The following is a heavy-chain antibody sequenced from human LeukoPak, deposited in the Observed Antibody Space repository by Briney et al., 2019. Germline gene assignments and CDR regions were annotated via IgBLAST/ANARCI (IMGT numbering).Heavy chain of an antibody. D-gene: IGHD3-10*01. CDR2: ISYDGSNK. Sequence: PGGSLRLSCAASGFTFSSYGMHWVRQAPGKGLEWMAVISYDGSNKYYADSVKGRFTISRDNSKNTLYLQMNSLRAEDTAVYYCAKEHLATMVRGVLDYWGQGTLVTVSS. CDR1: GFTFSSYG. CDR3: AKEHLATMVRGVLDY. V-gene: IGHV3-30*18. J-gene: IGHJ4*02.